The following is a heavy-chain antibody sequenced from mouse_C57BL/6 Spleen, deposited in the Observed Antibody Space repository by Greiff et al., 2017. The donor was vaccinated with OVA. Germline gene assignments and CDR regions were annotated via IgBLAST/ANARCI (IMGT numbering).Heavy chain of an antibody. Sequence: QVQLQQSGAELVRPGTSVKVSCKASGYAFTNYLIEWVKQRPGQGLEWIGVINPGSGGTNYNEKFKGKATLTADKSSSTAYMQLSSLTSEDSAVYFCARSLAYYFDYWGQGTTLTVSS. CDR2: INPGSGGT. V-gene: IGHV1-54*01. J-gene: IGHJ2*01. CDR1: GYAFTNYL. CDR3: ARSLAYYFDY.